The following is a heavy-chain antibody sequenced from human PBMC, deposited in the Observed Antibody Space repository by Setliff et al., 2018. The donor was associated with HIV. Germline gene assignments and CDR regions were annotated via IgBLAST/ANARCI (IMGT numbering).Heavy chain of an antibody. CDR3: ARRILRSAFDF. D-gene: IGHD2-15*01. J-gene: IGHJ4*01. CDR2: VNHSGGT. Sequence: SETLSLTCVVSDDSFSNYDWTWIRQSPGKTLEWIGEVNHSGGTNYNPSLKRRLIISSDASKNQFSLRLKSVTAADTAVYFCARRILRSAFDFWGHGTLVTVSS. CDR1: DDSFSNYD. V-gene: IGHV4-34*01.